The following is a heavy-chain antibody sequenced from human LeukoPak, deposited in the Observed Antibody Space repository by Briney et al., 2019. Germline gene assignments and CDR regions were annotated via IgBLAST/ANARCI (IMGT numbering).Heavy chain of an antibody. CDR3: ARTYYYDSSGYQQPYYFDY. CDR1: GGTFSSYA. V-gene: IGHV1-69*04. J-gene: IGHJ4*02. CDR2: IIPILGIA. D-gene: IGHD3-22*01. Sequence: SVKVSCKASGGTFSSYAISWVRQAPGQGLEWMGRIIPILGIANYAQKFQGRVTITADKSTSTAYMELSSLRSEDTAVYYCARTYYYDSSGYQQPYYFDYWGQGTLVTVSS.